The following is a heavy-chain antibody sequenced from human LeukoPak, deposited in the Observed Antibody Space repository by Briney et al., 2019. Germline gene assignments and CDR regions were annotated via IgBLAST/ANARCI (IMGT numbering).Heavy chain of an antibody. CDR2: IIPILGIA. Sequence: SVKVSCKASGGTFSSYAISWVRQAPGQGLEWMGRIIPILGIANYAQKFQGRVTITADKSTSTAYMELSSLRSEDTAVYYCARDYGDYVAFDIWGQGTMVTVSS. CDR1: GGTFSSYA. J-gene: IGHJ3*02. CDR3: ARDYGDYVAFDI. D-gene: IGHD4-17*01. V-gene: IGHV1-69*04.